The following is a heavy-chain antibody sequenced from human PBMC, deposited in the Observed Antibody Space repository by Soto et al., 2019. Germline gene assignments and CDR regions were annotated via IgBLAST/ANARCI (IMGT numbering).Heavy chain of an antibody. CDR2: TIPIFGTA. CDR3: ARDQPEQQLVMNWFDP. D-gene: IGHD6-13*01. CDR1: GGTFSSYA. J-gene: IGHJ5*02. Sequence: GASVKVXCKASGGTFSSYAISWVRQAPGQGLEWMGGTIPIFGTANYAQKFQGRVTITADESTSTAYMELSSLRSEDTAVYYCARDQPEQQLVMNWFDPWGQGTLVTVSS. V-gene: IGHV1-69*13.